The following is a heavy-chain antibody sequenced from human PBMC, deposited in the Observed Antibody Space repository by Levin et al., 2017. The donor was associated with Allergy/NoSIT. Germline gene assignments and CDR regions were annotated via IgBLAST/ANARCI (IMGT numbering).Heavy chain of an antibody. D-gene: IGHD2-15*01. V-gene: IGHV1-2*06. Sequence: SGESLKISCKTSGYTFAVYSMHWVRQAPGQGLEWMGRINPDSGDTNYAQNFQGRVTMTRDTSISTVYMELSRLRSDDTAVYYCARDLYGRSCDYWGQGTPVIVSS. CDR2: INPDSGDT. CDR1: GYTFAVYS. CDR3: ARDLYGRSCDY. J-gene: IGHJ4*02.